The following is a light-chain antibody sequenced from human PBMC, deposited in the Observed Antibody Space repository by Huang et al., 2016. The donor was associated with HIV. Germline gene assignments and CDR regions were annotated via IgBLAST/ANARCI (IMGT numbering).Light chain of an antibody. CDR1: QNVHGN. V-gene: IGKV3-15*01. CDR2: GSS. J-gene: IGKJ2*01. CDR3: QQYDSWPPRHT. Sequence: ETVLTQSPGTLSASLGGRVTLTCRASQNVHGNLAWYQQTPGQPPRLLMYGSSTGAAGVSGRFSASGSETHFTLTITSLQSEDFGIYYCQQYDSWPPRHTFGQGTRLE.